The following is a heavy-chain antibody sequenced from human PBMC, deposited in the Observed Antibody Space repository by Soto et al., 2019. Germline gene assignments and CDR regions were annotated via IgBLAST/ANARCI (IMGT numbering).Heavy chain of an antibody. CDR2: IYSGGST. J-gene: IGHJ3*02. Sequence: GGSLRLSCAASGFTVSSNYMSWVRQAPGKGLEWVSVIYSGGSTYYADSVKGRFTISRDNSKNTLYLQMNSLRAEDTAVYYGARGGGEAAAGTVGAFDIWGQGTMVTVSS. D-gene: IGHD6-13*01. CDR1: GFTVSSNY. CDR3: ARGGGEAAAGTVGAFDI. V-gene: IGHV3-53*01.